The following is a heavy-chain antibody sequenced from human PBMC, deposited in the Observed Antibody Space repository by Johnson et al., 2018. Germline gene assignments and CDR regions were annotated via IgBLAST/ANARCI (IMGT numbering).Heavy chain of an antibody. J-gene: IGHJ3*02. CDR3: AMLEGVFSEAFDI. D-gene: IGHD2-8*01. CDR2: IGTAGDT. CDR1: GFTFSSYD. V-gene: IGHV3-13*01. Sequence: VQLVQSGGGLVQPGGSLRLSCAASGFTFSSYDMHWVRQATGKGLEWVSAIGTAGDTSYPGSVKGRFTISRDNAKNSLYPQMNSLRAEDTAVYYCAMLEGVFSEAFDIWGQGTMVTVSS.